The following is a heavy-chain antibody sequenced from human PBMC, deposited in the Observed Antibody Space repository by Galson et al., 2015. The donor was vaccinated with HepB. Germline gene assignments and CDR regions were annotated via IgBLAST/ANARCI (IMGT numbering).Heavy chain of an antibody. Sequence: CAISGDSVSSNSAAWNRIRQSPSRGLEWLGRTYYRSKWYNDYAVSVKSRITINPDTSKNQFSLQLNSVTPEDTAVYYCARGARIAVAGYYYYYYMDVWGKGTTVTVSS. D-gene: IGHD6-19*01. CDR3: ARGARIAVAGYYYYYYMDV. CDR2: TYYRSKWYN. V-gene: IGHV6-1*01. CDR1: GDSVSSNSAA. J-gene: IGHJ6*03.